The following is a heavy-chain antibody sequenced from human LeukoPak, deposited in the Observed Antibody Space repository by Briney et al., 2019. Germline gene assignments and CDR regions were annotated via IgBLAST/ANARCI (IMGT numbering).Heavy chain of an antibody. V-gene: IGHV3-30*18. CDR2: ISYDGSNK. D-gene: IGHD2-2*02. J-gene: IGHJ6*02. CDR1: GFTFSSYG. Sequence: GGPLRLSCAASGFTFSSYGMHWVRQAPGKGLEWVAVISYDGSNKYYADSVKGRFTISRDNSKNTLYLQMNSLRAEDTAVYYCAKEYLGESKYYYYYGMDVWGQGTTVTVSS. CDR3: AKEYLGESKYYYYYGMDV.